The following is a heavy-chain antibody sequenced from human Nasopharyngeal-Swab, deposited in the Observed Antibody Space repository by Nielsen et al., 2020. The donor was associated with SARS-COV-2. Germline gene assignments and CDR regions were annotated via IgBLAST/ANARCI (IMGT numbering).Heavy chain of an antibody. CDR1: GGTFSSYA. D-gene: IGHD5-18*01. CDR2: IIPIFGTA. Sequence: SVKVSCQASGGTFSSYAISWVRQAPGQGLEWMGGIIPIFGTANYAQKFQGRVTITADESTSTAYMELSSLRSEDTAVYYCARDWLTRGYSYAEEETALGVWGQGTTVTVSS. CDR3: ARDWLTRGYSYAEEETALGV. J-gene: IGHJ6*02. V-gene: IGHV1-69*13.